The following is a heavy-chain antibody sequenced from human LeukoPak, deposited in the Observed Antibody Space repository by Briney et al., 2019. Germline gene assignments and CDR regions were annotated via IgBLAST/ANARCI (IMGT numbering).Heavy chain of an antibody. J-gene: IGHJ6*03. CDR3: ARDPTVSTPLYYYYYYMDV. D-gene: IGHD5/OR15-5a*01. CDR2: LAYDGTNK. CDR1: GFTFASYA. V-gene: IGHV3-30*04. Sequence: GGSLRLSCAASGFTFASYAMHWVRQPPGKGLEWVTLLAYDGTNKQYADSVKGRFTISRDNSKNTLYLQMNSLRAEDTAVYYCARDPTVSTPLYYYYYYMDVWGKGTTVTISS.